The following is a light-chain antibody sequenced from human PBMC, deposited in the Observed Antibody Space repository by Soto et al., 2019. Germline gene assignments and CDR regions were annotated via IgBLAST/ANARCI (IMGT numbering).Light chain of an antibody. V-gene: IGLV2-14*01. CDR1: SSDVGGYNY. J-gene: IGLJ1*01. Sequence: QSALTQPPSASGSPGQSVTISCTGTSSDVGGYNYVSWYQQHPGKAPKLIIYEVNNRPSGVSNRFSGSKSGNTASLTISGLQAEDEADYYCSSYTSSSTWVFGTGTKLTVL. CDR3: SSYTSSSTWV. CDR2: EVN.